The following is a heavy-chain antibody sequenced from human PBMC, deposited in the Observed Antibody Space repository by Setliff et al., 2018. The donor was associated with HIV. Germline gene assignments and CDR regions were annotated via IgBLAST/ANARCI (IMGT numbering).Heavy chain of an antibody. CDR2: VYYSGST. CDR3: ARLRGLNLEPFDY. Sequence: KPSETLSLTCTVSGGSMSTYYWSWIRQPPGKGLEWIGSVYYSGSTYYNPSLKSRLTISVDTSTNKFSLKLSSVTAADTAVYYCARLRGLNLEPFDYWGQGTLVTVSS. V-gene: IGHV4-59*05. J-gene: IGHJ4*02. D-gene: IGHD1-1*01. CDR1: GGSMSTYY.